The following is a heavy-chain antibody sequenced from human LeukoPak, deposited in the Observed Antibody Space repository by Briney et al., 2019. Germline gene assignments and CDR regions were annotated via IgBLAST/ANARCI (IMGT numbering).Heavy chain of an antibody. V-gene: IGHV4-38-2*01. D-gene: IGHD3-3*01. CDR2: IYHSGST. CDR3: ARILGPQSSTYYDFWSGYYFVY. CDR1: GYSISSGYY. Sequence: SETLSLTCAVSGYSISSGYYWGWIRQPPGKGLEWIGSIYHSGSTYYNPSLKSPVSISVDTSKNQFSVKLSSVTAADTAVYYCARILGPQSSTYYDFWSGYYFVYWGQGTLVTVSS. J-gene: IGHJ4*02.